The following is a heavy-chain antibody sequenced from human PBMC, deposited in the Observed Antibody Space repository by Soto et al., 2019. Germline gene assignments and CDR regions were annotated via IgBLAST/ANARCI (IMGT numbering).Heavy chain of an antibody. Sequence: GESLKISCKGSGYTFSTYWIAWVRQMPGKGLEWMGLIYPSDSDTKYSPAFQGQVTISADKSINTVYLQWTSLEASDSGMYYCARKSAPEFFDSWGQGTLVTVSS. CDR1: GYTFSTYW. J-gene: IGHJ4*02. CDR2: IYPSDSDT. CDR3: ARKSAPEFFDS. V-gene: IGHV5-51*01.